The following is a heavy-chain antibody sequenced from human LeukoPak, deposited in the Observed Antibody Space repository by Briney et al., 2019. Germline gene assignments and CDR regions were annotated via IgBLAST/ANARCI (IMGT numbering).Heavy chain of an antibody. Sequence: PGESLKISCKGSGYSFSTYWIGWVRQMRGKGLELMGIIYPGDSDTTYSPSFQGQVTISVDKSISTAYLQWSTLKASDTAMYYCARRVNSGYYFDYWAQGTLVTVSS. CDR1: GYSFSTYW. CDR3: ARRVNSGYYFDY. CDR2: IYPGDSDT. D-gene: IGHD3-22*01. V-gene: IGHV5-51*01. J-gene: IGHJ4*02.